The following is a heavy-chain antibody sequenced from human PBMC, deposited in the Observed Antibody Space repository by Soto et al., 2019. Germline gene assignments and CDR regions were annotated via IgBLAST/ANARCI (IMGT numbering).Heavy chain of an antibody. D-gene: IGHD3-10*01. V-gene: IGHV1-8*01. CDR3: AKVSRKGSAIDFDY. J-gene: IGHJ4*02. Sequence: QVQLVQSGAELKKPGASVKVSCKASGYTFSNYDMNWVRQATGQGPEWIGWVNPNNGDTGYAQKFXGXVAXTPDISTTTAYMELTSLRSEDTAIYYCAKVSRKGSAIDFDYWGQGTLITVSS. CDR1: GYTFSNYD. CDR2: VNPNNGDT.